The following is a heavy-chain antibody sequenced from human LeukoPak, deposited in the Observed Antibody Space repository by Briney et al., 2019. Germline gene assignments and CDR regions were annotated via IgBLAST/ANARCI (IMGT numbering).Heavy chain of an antibody. CDR3: ARDFTARPYSSSWYPFDY. CDR2: IIPILGIA. CDR1: GGTFSSYA. V-gene: IGHV1-69*04. J-gene: IGHJ4*02. Sequence: SVKVSCKASGGTFSSYAISWVRQAPGQGLEWMGRIIPILGIANYAQKSQGRVTITADKSTSTAYMELSSLRSEDTAVYYCARDFTARPYSSSWYPFDYWGQGTLVTVSS. D-gene: IGHD6-13*01.